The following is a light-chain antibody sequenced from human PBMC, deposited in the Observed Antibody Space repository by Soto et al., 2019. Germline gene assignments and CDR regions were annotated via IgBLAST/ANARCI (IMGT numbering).Light chain of an antibody. V-gene: IGLV6-57*04. CDR3: QSYDSSNYVV. CDR1: SGSIASNY. Sequence: LTQPHSVSESPGKTVTISCTRSSGSIASNYVQWYQQRPGSAPTTVIYQDHQRPSGVPDRFSGSIDSSSNSASLTISGLKTEDEADYYCQSYDSSNYVVFGRDQADRP. J-gene: IGLJ2*01. CDR2: QDH.